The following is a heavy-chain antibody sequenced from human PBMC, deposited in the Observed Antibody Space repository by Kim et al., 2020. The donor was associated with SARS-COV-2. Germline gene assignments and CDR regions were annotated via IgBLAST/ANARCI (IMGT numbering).Heavy chain of an antibody. J-gene: IGHJ6*02. D-gene: IGHD3-16*01. CDR3: TKGGRGDV. V-gene: IGHV3-7*01. Sequence: GGSLRLSCAASGFTFSSNWMSWVRQAPGKGLEWVASMKEDGSEKYSLDSVKGRFIISRDNAKNSLYLQMNSLRVEDTAVYFCTKGGRGDVWGQGTTVTVSS. CDR2: MKEDGSEK. CDR1: GFTFSSNW.